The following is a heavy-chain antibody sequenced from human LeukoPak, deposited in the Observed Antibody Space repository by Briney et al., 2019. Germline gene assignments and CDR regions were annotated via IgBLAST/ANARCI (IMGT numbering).Heavy chain of an antibody. J-gene: IGHJ4*02. V-gene: IGHV3-23*01. CDR3: AIHSSGWYFDY. CDR2: ISGSGGST. D-gene: IGHD6-19*01. CDR1: GFTFSSFA. Sequence: GGSLRLSCAASGFTFSSFAMSWVRQAPGKGLEWVSAISGSGGSTYYADSVKGRFTISRDSSKNTLYLQMNSLRAEDTAVYYCAIHSSGWYFDYWGQGTLVTVSS.